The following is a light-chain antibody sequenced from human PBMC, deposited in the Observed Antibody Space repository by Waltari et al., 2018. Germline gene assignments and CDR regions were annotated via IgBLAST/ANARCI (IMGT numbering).Light chain of an antibody. V-gene: IGKV4-1*01. CDR2: WAS. Sequence: DIVMTQSPDSLAVSLGERATINCKSRQSVLDSSNNKNFLAWYQLKPEQPPNLLISWASTRDCGVRYRFSSNVSGTDFTLTISSLQPEDVAVYSCQQYYATLSFGGGTKVEIK. CDR1: QSVLDSSNNKNF. CDR3: QQYYATLS. J-gene: IGKJ4*01.